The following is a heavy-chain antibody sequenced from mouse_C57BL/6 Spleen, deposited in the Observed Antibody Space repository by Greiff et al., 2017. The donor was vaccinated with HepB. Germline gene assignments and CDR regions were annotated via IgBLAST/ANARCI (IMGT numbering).Heavy chain of an antibody. CDR3: AGGNYY. CDR1: GYTFTSYW. Sequence: QVQLQQPGAELVRPGTSVKLSCKASGYTFTSYWMHRVKQRPGQGLEWIGVIDPSDIYTNYNQKFKGKATLTVDTSSSTAYMQLSSLTSEDSAVYYCAGGNYYWGQGTTLTVSS. V-gene: IGHV1-59*01. CDR2: IDPSDIYT. D-gene: IGHD2-1*01. J-gene: IGHJ2*01.